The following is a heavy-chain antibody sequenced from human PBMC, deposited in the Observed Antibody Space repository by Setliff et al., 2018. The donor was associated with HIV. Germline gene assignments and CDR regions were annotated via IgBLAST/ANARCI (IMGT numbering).Heavy chain of an antibody. CDR1: GFTFSGYS. D-gene: IGHD3-22*01. CDR3: ARDKSHDSSGYKSGYYFYYMDV. CDR2: ISSSSSTI. Sequence: GESLKISCAASGFTFSGYSMNWVRQAPGKGLEWVSCISSSSSTIYYADSVKGRFTISRDNAKNSLYLQMNSLRAEDTAVYYCARDKSHDSSGYKSGYYFYYMDVWGKGTTVTVPS. J-gene: IGHJ6*03. V-gene: IGHV3-48*01.